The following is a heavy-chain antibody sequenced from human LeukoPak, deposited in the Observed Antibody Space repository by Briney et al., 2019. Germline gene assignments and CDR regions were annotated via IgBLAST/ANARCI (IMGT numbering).Heavy chain of an antibody. CDR3: ARGTYYDFWSGYSFDY. J-gene: IGHJ4*02. D-gene: IGHD3-3*01. Sequence: PGGSLRLSCLGSGFNFRYFWMSWVRQAPGKGLEWVANIKQDGSEKYYVDSVKGRFTISRDNAKNSLYLQMNSLRAEDTAVYYCARGTYYDFWSGYSFDYWGQGTLVTVSS. V-gene: IGHV3-7*01. CDR2: IKQDGSEK. CDR1: GFNFRYFW.